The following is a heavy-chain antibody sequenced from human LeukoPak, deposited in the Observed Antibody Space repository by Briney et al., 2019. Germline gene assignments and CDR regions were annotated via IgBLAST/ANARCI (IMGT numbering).Heavy chain of an antibody. Sequence: GGSLRLSCAATGLTVSSNYMSWVRQAPGQGLEWVSLIYSGGSTYYADSVKGRFTISRDNSKNTLYLQLNSLRAEDTAVYYCARGGNSGYDLYDAFDIWGQGTMVAVSS. V-gene: IGHV3-53*01. CDR1: GLTVSSNY. CDR2: IYSGGST. J-gene: IGHJ3*02. D-gene: IGHD5-12*01. CDR3: ARGGNSGYDLYDAFDI.